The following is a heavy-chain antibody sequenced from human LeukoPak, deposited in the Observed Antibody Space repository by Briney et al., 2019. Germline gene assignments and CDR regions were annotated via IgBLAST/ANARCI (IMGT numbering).Heavy chain of an antibody. J-gene: IGHJ5*02. V-gene: IGHV4-38-2*02. CDR2: VDHSGGT. Sequence: SETLSLTCTVSGYSLSSGYYWGWIRQPPGKGLEWIGSVDHSGGTYYNPSLRSRVSISVDTSKNQFSLKLSSVTAADTAVYYCARKRITMVRGVFRYNWFDPWGQGTLVTVSS. CDR3: ARKRITMVRGVFRYNWFDP. D-gene: IGHD3-10*01. CDR1: GYSLSSGYY.